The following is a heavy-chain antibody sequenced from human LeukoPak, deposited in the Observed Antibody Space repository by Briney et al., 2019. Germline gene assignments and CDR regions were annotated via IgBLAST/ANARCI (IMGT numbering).Heavy chain of an antibody. CDR2: FSGSGGST. D-gene: IGHD6-13*01. CDR3: AKVLFPGYSSSWYPLYGMDV. J-gene: IGHJ6*02. CDR1: GFTFIKYA. Sequence: GGLRLSYAASGFTFIKYAITWVRQAPGKGGEWVAAFSGSGGSTYYADSVKGRFTLSRDNSKKTLYLQMNSLRADDTAVYYCAKVLFPGYSSSWYPLYGMDVWGQGTTVTVSS. V-gene: IGHV3-23*01.